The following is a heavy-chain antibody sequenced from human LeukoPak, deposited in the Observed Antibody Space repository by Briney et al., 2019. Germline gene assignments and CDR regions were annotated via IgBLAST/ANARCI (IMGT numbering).Heavy chain of an antibody. Sequence: PGGSLRLSCAASGFRFDDHGMSWVRQVPGKGLEWVSGINWNGASTGYGDSVKGRFTISRDNAKKSLYLRMNSLRAEDTAIYYCVSAYGGLLDYWGQGNLVTVSS. V-gene: IGHV3-20*04. CDR1: GFRFDDHG. D-gene: IGHD3-16*01. CDR3: VSAYGGLLDY. CDR2: INWNGAST. J-gene: IGHJ4*02.